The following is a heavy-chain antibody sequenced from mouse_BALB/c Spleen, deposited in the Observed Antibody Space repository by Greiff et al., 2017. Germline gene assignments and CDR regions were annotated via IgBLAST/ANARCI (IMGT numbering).Heavy chain of an antibody. J-gene: IGHJ2*01. Sequence: EVHLVESGGGLVKPGGSLKLSCAASGFAFSSYDMSWVRQTPEKRLEWVAYISSGGGSTYYPDTVKGRFTISRDNAKNTLYLQMSSLKSEDTAMYYCARHNPGNYFDYWGQGTTLTVSS. CDR1: GFAFSSYD. V-gene: IGHV5-12-1*01. CDR3: ARHNPGNYFDY. CDR2: ISSGGGST.